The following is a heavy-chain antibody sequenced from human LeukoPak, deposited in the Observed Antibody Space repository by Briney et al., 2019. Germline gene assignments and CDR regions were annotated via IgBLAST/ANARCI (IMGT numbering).Heavy chain of an antibody. J-gene: IGHJ4*02. CDR3: AREANYGDYTHFDY. CDR1: GYTFTGYY. Sequence: ASVKVSCKASGYTFTGYYMHWVRQAPGQGLEWMGRINPNSGGTNYAQKFQGRVTMTRDTSISTAYMELSRLRSDDTAVYYCAREANYGDYTHFDYWGQGTLVTVPS. D-gene: IGHD4-17*01. CDR2: INPNSGGT. V-gene: IGHV1-2*06.